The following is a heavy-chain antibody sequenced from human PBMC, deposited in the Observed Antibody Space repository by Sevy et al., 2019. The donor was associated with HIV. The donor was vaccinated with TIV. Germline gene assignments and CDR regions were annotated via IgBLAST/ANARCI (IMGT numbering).Heavy chain of an antibody. D-gene: IGHD3-22*01. CDR1: GFTVSSNY. CDR3: AKTDSSVAFHI. CDR2: IYSGGST. J-gene: IGHJ3*02. Sequence: GGSLRLSCAASGFTVSSNYMSWVRQAPGKGLEWVSVIYSGGSTYYADSVKGRFTISRDNSKNTLYLQMNSLRAEDTADYYCAKTDSSVAFHIWGQGTMVTVSS. V-gene: IGHV3-53*01.